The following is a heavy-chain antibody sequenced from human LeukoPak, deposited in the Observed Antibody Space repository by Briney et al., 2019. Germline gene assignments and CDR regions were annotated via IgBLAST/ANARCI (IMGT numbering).Heavy chain of an antibody. V-gene: IGHV1-18*01. CDR3: ARSYSSSWYHLDY. CDR2: ISVYNGNT. CDR1: GDIFTSYG. Sequence: ASVMVSCKASGDIFTSYGVSWVRQAPGQGLEWIGWISVYNGNTNYAQKFQGRVTMTIDTSTSTAYMELRSLRSDDTAVYYCARSYSSSWYHLDYWGQGTLVTVSS. D-gene: IGHD6-13*01. J-gene: IGHJ4*02.